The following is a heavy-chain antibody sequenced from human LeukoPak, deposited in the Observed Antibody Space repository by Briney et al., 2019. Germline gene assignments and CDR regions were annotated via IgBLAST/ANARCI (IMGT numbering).Heavy chain of an antibody. Sequence: SETLSLTCTVSSGSISSDTYFWGWLRQPAREGLEWIGRMSSSGLSTYSPSRKSRFTISIDTYMNLFSMNVNSVTAADTAVYYCAKGAGPPWFDLWGQGTLVTVSS. J-gene: IGHJ5*02. CDR2: MSSSGLS. D-gene: IGHD6-19*01. CDR3: AKGAGPPWFDL. CDR1: SGSISSDTYF. V-gene: IGHV4-61*02.